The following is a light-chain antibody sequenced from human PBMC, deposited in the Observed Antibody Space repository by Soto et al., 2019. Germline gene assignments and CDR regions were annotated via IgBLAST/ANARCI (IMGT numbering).Light chain of an antibody. V-gene: IGLV2-23*01. CDR2: EGT. CDR1: SSDVGNYNL. CDR3: CSYAGSNTYV. J-gene: IGLJ3*02. Sequence: QSALPQPASVSGSPGQSITISCTGTSSDVGNYNLVSWYQQYPDKAPKLIISEGTKRPSGVSDRFSGSKSGNTASLTISGHQAEDEADYYCCSYAGSNTYVFGGGTKLTVL.